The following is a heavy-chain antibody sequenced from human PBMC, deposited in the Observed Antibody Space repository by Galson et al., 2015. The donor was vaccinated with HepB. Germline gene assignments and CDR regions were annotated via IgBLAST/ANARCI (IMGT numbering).Heavy chain of an antibody. V-gene: IGHV1-18*04. J-gene: IGHJ4*02. CDR2: ISAYNGNT. CDR1: GYTFTSYG. CDR3: AVGRRAVDYYDSSGYYYF. Sequence: SVKVSCKASGYTFTSYGISWVRQAPGQGLEWMGWISAYNGNTNYAQKLQGRVTMTTDTSTSTAYMELRSLRSDDTAVYYCAVGRRAVDYYDSSGYYYFWGQGTLVTVSS. D-gene: IGHD3-22*01.